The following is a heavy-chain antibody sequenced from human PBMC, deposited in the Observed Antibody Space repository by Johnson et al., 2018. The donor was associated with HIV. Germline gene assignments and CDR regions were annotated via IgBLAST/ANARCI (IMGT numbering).Heavy chain of an antibody. V-gene: IGHV3-66*01. J-gene: IGHJ3*02. CDR3: ARGPVMVRGVTDAFDI. CDR1: GFTVSSNY. CDR2: IYSGGST. Sequence: VQLVESGGGLVQPGGSLRLSCAASGFTVSSNYMSWVRQAPGKGLEWVSVIYSGGSTYYADSVKCRFTISRDNSKNTLYLQMNSLRAEDTAVYYCARGPVMVRGVTDAFDIWGQGTMVTVSS. D-gene: IGHD3-10*01.